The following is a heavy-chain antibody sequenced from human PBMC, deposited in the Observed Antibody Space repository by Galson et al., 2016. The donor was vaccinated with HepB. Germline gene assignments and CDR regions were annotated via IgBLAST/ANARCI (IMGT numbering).Heavy chain of an antibody. D-gene: IGHD3-10*01. Sequence: SLRLSCAASGFTFSNYSMNWVRQAPGKGLEWVSYISSSGSSIYYAGSVKGRFTVSRDNAKNSLYLRSNSLRDEATAVYYCARRAVWFREPTQAYYYGMDVWGQGTTVTVSS. CDR2: ISSSGSSI. CDR1: GFTFSNYS. J-gene: IGHJ6*02. V-gene: IGHV3-48*02. CDR3: ARRAVWFREPTQAYYYGMDV.